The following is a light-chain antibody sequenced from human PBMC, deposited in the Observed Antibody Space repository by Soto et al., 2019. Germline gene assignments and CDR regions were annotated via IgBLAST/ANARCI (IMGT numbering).Light chain of an antibody. CDR1: QSVRSTS. V-gene: IGKV3-20*01. CDR3: QQYGSSSWT. Sequence: EIVLTQSPGTLSLSPGESATLSCRASQSVRSTSLVWYQQKPGQAPRLLIYGASSRDTGIPDRFSGSGSGTDFTLTISRLEHEDSAVYYCQQYGSSSWTFGQGTRVEIK. CDR2: GAS. J-gene: IGKJ1*01.